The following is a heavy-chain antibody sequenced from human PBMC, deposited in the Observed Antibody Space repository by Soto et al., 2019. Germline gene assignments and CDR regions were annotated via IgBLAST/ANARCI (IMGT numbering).Heavy chain of an antibody. CDR1: GYPVTAYY. J-gene: IGHJ3*02. V-gene: IGHV1-2*02. Sequence: QLHLVQSGAVVKKPGASVTVSCSASGYPVTAYYMHWVRQAPGRGLEWMGGINPATGAAKFTRPFEGRDTIAEDTPTMTVFIERGGVTSVYTSGCYCARGGGVGVAGSAAFDMWGQWTLVTVSS. CDR2: INPATGAA. CDR3: ARGGGVGVAGSAAFDM. D-gene: IGHD3-3*01.